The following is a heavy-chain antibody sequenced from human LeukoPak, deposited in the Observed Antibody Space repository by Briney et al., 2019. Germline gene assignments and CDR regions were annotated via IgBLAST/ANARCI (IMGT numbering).Heavy chain of an antibody. V-gene: IGHV3-74*01. CDR1: GFTFSSYW. J-gene: IGHJ4*02. CDR3: ARDTGR. CDR2: LNSDGSST. Sequence: HAGGSLRLSCAASGFTFSSYWMHWVRQAPGKGLVWVSRLNSDGSSTSYADSVKGRFTISRDNAKNTLYLQMNSLRAEDTAVYYCARDTGRWGQGTLVTVSS. D-gene: IGHD4-11*01.